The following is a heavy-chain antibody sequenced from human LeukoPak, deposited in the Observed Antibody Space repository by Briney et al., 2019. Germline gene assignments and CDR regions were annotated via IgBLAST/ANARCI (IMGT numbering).Heavy chain of an antibody. CDR1: GYTFTDYF. CDR2: INPNSGGT. D-gene: IGHD5-24*01. CDR3: ARDRYGDGFAHFDY. Sequence: GASVKVSCKASGYTFTDYFMHWVRQAPGQGLEWMGWINPNSGGTQYAQKFQGGVTMTRDTSISTVYMDLSRLTSDDTAVYYCARDRYGDGFAHFDYWGQGALVTVSS. V-gene: IGHV1-2*02. J-gene: IGHJ4*02.